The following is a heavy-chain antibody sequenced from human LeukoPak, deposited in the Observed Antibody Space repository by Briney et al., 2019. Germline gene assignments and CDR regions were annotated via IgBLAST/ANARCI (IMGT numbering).Heavy chain of an antibody. CDR3: AKSDVRFGGNFGY. J-gene: IGHJ4*02. CDR2: ISYDGTNK. Sequence: TGRSLRLSCAASGFTFSNYGVHWVRQAPGKGLEWVAVISYDGTNKYYADSVKGRFTISRDNSKYTLFLQMNSLRAEDTAVYYCAKSDVRFGGNFGYWAQGTLVTVSS. V-gene: IGHV3-30*18. D-gene: IGHD3-10*01. CDR1: GFTFSNYG.